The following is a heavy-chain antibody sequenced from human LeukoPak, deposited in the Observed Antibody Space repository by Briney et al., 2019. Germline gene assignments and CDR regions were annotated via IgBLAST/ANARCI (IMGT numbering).Heavy chain of an antibody. CDR2: ISSSSSYI. J-gene: IGHJ3*01. D-gene: IGHD1-26*01. Sequence: KPGGSLRLSCAASGFTFSSYTMNWVRQAPGKGLEWVSSISSSSSYIYYADSVKGRFTISRDNVKNSLYLQMNSLRAEDTALYYCARDTGHTGSRDGFDVWGEGTMVTVSS. CDR1: GFTFSSYT. CDR3: ARDTGHTGSRDGFDV. V-gene: IGHV3-21*06.